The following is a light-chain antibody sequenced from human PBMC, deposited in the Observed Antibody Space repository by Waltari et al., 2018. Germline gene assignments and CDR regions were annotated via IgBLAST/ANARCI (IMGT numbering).Light chain of an antibody. Sequence: EIVLTQSPLYLPVTPGEPASISCRSSQSLLRSDGYNSLDWLLQRPGQSPQVLIYLGSNRASGVPDRFSGSGSGTDFILKISRVEAEDVGIYYCMQALEGVTFGEGTKVEIK. CDR3: MQALEGVT. CDR2: LGS. J-gene: IGKJ4*01. V-gene: IGKV2-28*01. CDR1: QSLLRSDGYNS.